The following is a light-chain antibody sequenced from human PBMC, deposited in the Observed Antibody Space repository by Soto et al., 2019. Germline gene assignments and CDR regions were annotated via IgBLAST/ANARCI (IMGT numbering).Light chain of an antibody. V-gene: IGLV1-51*02. J-gene: IGLJ3*02. CDR3: GTWDSSLSARV. Sequence: QSVLTQPPSVSAAPGQKVTISCSGSSSNIGNNYVSWYQQLPGTAPKLLIYENNKRPSGIPDRFSGSKSGTSATLGITGLQTGDEADYYCGTWDSSLSARVFGGGTKATVL. CDR1: SSNIGNNY. CDR2: ENN.